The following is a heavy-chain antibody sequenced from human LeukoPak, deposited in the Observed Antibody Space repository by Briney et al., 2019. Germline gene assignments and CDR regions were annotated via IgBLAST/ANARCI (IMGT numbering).Heavy chain of an antibody. Sequence: PGGSLRLSCAASGFTVSSNYMSWVRQAPGKGLEWVSVIYGGGSTYYADSVKGRFTISRDNSKNTLFLQMNSLRAEDTAVYYCATSPRGIQLWFGYYFDYWGQGTLVTVSS. J-gene: IGHJ4*02. CDR2: IYGGGST. CDR1: GFTVSSNY. V-gene: IGHV3-53*01. D-gene: IGHD5-18*01. CDR3: ATSPRGIQLWFGYYFDY.